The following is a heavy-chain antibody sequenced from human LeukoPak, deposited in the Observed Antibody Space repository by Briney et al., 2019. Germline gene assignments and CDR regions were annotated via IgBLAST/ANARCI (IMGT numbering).Heavy chain of an antibody. V-gene: IGHV3-74*01. CDR2: INNDGSAT. CDR1: GFTFSNYW. J-gene: IGHJ4*02. Sequence: GGSLRLSCAASGFTFSNYWMHWFRQAPGKGLVWVSNINNDGSATNYADSVKGRFTISRDNAESTLYLQMDSLRAEDTAAYYCVRDGPYYFDYWGQGTLVAVSS. CDR3: VRDGPYYFDY.